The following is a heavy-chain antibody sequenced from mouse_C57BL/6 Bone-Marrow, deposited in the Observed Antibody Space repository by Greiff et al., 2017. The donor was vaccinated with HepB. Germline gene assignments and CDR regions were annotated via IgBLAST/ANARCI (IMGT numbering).Heavy chain of an antibody. V-gene: IGHV1-81*01. J-gene: IGHJ3*01. CDR2: IYPRSGNT. Sequence: QVQLQHSGAELARPGASVKLSCKASGYTFTSYGISWVKQRTGQGLEWIGEIYPRSGNTYYNEKFKGKATLTADKSSSTAYMELRSLTSEDSAVYFCCYYYGSSYPFAYWGQGTLVTVSA. CDR1: GYTFTSYG. CDR3: CYYYGSSYPFAY. D-gene: IGHD1-1*01.